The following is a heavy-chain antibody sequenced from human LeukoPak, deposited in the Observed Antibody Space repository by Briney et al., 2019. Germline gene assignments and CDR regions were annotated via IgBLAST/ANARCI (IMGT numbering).Heavy chain of an antibody. D-gene: IGHD3-10*01. J-gene: IGHJ4*02. CDR2: FYYSGST. CDR3: ASGAAYYYGSGSYNY. V-gene: IGHV4-59*01. Sequence: SETLSLTCTVSGGSISSYYWSWIRQPPGKGLEWIGYFYYSGSTNYNPSLKSRVTISVDTSKNQFSLKLSSVTAADTAVYYCASGAAYYYGSGSYNYWGQGTLVTVSS. CDR1: GGSISSYY.